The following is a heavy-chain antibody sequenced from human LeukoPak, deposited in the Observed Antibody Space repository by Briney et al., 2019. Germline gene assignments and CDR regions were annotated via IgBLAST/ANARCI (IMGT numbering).Heavy chain of an antibody. Sequence: SETLSLTCTVSGGSISSSSYYWGWIRQPPGKGLEWIGSIYYSGSTYYNPSLKSRVTISVDTSKNQFSLKLSSVTVADTAVYYCARSSGYYRYFDYWGQGTLVTVSS. CDR1: GGSISSSSYY. CDR3: ARSSGYYRYFDY. J-gene: IGHJ4*02. D-gene: IGHD3-22*01. CDR2: IYYSGST. V-gene: IGHV4-39*07.